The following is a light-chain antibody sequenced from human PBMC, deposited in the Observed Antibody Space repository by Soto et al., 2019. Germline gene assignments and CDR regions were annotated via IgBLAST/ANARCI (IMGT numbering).Light chain of an antibody. CDR1: KGVRRK. CDR2: GAS. V-gene: IGKV3-15*01. Sequence: DIVMKQSPSTLSAAPGESVTISCRARKGVRRKLTWYQQTPGQAPTLLISGASTGATGIPARFSGSGSGTEFTLTISSLQAEDCAIYYCQQYYRSPITFGGGTKVEIK. CDR3: QQYYRSPIT. J-gene: IGKJ4*01.